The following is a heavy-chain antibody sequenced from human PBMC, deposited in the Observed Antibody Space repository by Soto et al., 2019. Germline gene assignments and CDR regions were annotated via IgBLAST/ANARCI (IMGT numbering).Heavy chain of an antibody. CDR2: ISYDGSNK. J-gene: IGHJ4*02. CDR1: GFTFSSYA. V-gene: IGHV3-30-3*01. Sequence: QVQLVESGGGVVQPGRSLRLSCAASGFTFSSYAMHWGRQAPGKGLEWVAVISYDGSNKYYADSVKGRFTISRDNSKNTLYLQMNSLRAEDTAVYYCARDWPGYSSGWYVGYWGQGTLVTVSS. CDR3: ARDWPGYSSGWYVGY. D-gene: IGHD6-19*01.